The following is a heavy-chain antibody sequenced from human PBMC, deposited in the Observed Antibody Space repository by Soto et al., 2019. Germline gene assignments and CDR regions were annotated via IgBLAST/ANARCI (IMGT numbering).Heavy chain of an antibody. CDR2: IYPGDSDA. Sequence: VLSLKISCKGAGGRITSYWIAWVLQMPGKGLEWMGIIYPGDSDARYSPSFQGQVTISVDKSISTAYLQWSSLKASDTAIYYCARQLGHDYINNWFDPWGQGTLVTVSS. J-gene: IGHJ5*02. D-gene: IGHD4-4*01. CDR1: GGRITSYW. V-gene: IGHV5-51*01. CDR3: ARQLGHDYINNWFDP.